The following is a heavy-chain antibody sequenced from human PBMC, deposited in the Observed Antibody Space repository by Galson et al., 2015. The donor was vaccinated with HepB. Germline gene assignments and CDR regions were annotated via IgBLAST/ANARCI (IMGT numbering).Heavy chain of an antibody. D-gene: IGHD3-16*01. Sequence: ETLSLTCAVYGGSFSGYYWYWIRQPPGKGLECIGEINHSGSTNYNPSLKSRVTISVDTSKNQFSLKLSSVTAADTAVYYCTSGGGYSGMDVWGQGTTVTVSS. CDR2: INHSGST. CDR1: GGSFSGYY. CDR3: TSGGGYSGMDV. J-gene: IGHJ6*02. V-gene: IGHV4-34*01.